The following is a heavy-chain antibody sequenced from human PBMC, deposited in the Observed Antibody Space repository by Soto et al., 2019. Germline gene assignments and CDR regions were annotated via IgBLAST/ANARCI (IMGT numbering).Heavy chain of an antibody. J-gene: IGHJ4*02. Sequence: EVQLLESGGGLVQPGGSLRLSCAASGFTFSSYAMSWVRQAPGKGLEWVSAISGSGGSTYYADSVKGRFTISRDNSKNTLHLQMNSLRAEDKAVYYCAKDRLVFNPLYYFDYWGQGTLVTVSS. D-gene: IGHD6-19*01. CDR2: ISGSGGST. CDR3: AKDRLVFNPLYYFDY. CDR1: GFTFSSYA. V-gene: IGHV3-23*01.